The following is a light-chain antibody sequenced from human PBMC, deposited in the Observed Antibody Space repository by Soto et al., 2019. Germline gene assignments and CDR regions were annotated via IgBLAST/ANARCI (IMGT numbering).Light chain of an antibody. Sequence: EIVLMQSPGTLSLSPGEGATLSCRASQSVNSNYLAWYQQKPGQAPTVLIFDTSRRATGGPARFSGSRSGKHFTITISRLEPDDFAVYYCQQYGSAQFTFGPGTKGNIK. J-gene: IGKJ3*01. V-gene: IGKV3-20*01. CDR1: QSVNSNY. CDR3: QQYGSAQFT. CDR2: DTS.